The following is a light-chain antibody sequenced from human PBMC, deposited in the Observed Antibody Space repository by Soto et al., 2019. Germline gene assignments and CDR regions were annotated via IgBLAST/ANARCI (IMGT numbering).Light chain of an antibody. CDR3: AAWDDSLNGRV. J-gene: IGLJ1*01. CDR2: YDN. Sequence: QSVLTQPPSVSGAPGQRVTISCTGSSSNIGAGYDVHWYQQLPGTAPKLLIYYDNLRPSGVPDRISGSKSGTSASLAISGLQSDDEADYYCAAWDDSLNGRVFGTGTKLT. CDR1: SSNIGAGYD. V-gene: IGLV1-40*01.